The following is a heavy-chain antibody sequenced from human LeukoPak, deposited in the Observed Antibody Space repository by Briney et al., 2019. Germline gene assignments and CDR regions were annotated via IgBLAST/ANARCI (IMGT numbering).Heavy chain of an antibody. CDR3: ARGPRFGELLWHWFDP. CDR2: IYYIGST. CDR1: GGSISSYY. D-gene: IGHD3-10*01. J-gene: IGHJ5*02. V-gene: IGHV4-59*08. Sequence: PSETLSLTCTVSGGSISSYYWSWIRQPPGKGLEWIGYIYYIGSTNYNPSLKSRVTISEDTSKNQFSLKLRSVTAADTAVYYCARGPRFGELLWHWFDPWGQGTLVTVSS.